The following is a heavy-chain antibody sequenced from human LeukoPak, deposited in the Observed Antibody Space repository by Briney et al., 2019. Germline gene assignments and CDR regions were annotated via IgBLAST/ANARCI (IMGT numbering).Heavy chain of an antibody. CDR1: GGSISSSNW. V-gene: IGHV4-30-4*01. J-gene: IGHJ4*02. Sequence: PSETLSLTCAVSGGSISSSNWWSWVRQPPGKGLEWIGYIYYNGSIYYNPSLKSRIHISVDTSKNQFSLKMSSVTAADTAVHYCARSLVVPAFDHWGQGTLVTVSS. CDR3: ARSLVVPAFDH. CDR2: IYYNGSI. D-gene: IGHD2-2*01.